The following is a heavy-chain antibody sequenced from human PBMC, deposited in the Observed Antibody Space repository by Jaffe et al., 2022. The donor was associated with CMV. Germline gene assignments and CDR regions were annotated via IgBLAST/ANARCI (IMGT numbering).Heavy chain of an antibody. CDR3: ARDYGAHDYGDYMEPWGWFDP. J-gene: IGHJ5*02. V-gene: IGHV3-48*03. CDR1: GFTFSSYE. Sequence: EVQLVESGGGLVQPGGSLRLSCAASGFTFSSYEMNWVRQAPGKGLEWVSYISSSGSTIYYADSVKGRFTISRDNAKNSLYLQMNSLRAEDTAVYYCARDYGAHDYGDYMEPWGWFDPWGQGTLVTVSS. CDR2: ISSSGSTI. D-gene: IGHD4-17*01.